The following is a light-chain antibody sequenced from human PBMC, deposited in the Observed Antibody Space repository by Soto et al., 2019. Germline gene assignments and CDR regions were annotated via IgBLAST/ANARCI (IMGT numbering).Light chain of an antibody. CDR2: GNS. Sequence: QSVLTQPPSVSGAPGQRVTISCTGSSSNIGAGYDVHWYQQLPGTAPKLLIYGNSNRTSGVPDRFSGSKSGTSASLAITGLQAEDEADYYCQSYDSSLRGVFGGGTKLTV. J-gene: IGLJ2*01. CDR1: SSNIGAGYD. V-gene: IGLV1-40*01. CDR3: QSYDSSLRGV.